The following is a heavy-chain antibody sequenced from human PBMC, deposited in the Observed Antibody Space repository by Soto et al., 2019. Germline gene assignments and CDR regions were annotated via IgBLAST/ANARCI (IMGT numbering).Heavy chain of an antibody. CDR1: GGSISRYY. V-gene: IGHV4-4*07. CDR3: ARAGIAARPRENWFDP. J-gene: IGHJ5*02. CDR2: IYTSGST. Sequence: SETLSLTCTVSGGSISRYYWSWIRQPAGKGLEWIGRIYTSGSTNYNPSLKSRVTMSVDTSKNQFSLKLSSVTAADTAVYYCARAGIAARPRENWFDPWGQGTLVTVSS. D-gene: IGHD6-6*01.